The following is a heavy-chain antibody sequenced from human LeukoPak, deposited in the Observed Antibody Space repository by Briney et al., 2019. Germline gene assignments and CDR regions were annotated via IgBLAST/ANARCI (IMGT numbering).Heavy chain of an antibody. J-gene: IGHJ3*02. CDR1: GYTFTSYG. D-gene: IGHD3-9*01. V-gene: IGHV1-18*01. Sequence: ASVKVSCKASGYTFTSYGISWVRQAPGQGLEWMGWISAYNGNTNYAQKLQGRVTMTTDTSTSTAYMELRSLRSDDTAVYYCARDSPSVLRYFDWLLVEKAFDIWGQGTMVTVSS. CDR3: ARDSPSVLRYFDWLLVEKAFDI. CDR2: ISAYNGNT.